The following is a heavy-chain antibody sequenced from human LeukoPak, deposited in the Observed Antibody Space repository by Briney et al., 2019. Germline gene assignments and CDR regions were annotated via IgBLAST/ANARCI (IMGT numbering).Heavy chain of an antibody. J-gene: IGHJ5*02. D-gene: IGHD3-10*01. CDR3: ASGSSGYSDWFDP. V-gene: IGHV3-48*02. CDR2: ISSSSSTI. CDR1: GFTFSSYS. Sequence: GGSLRLSCAASGFTFSSYSMNWVRQAPGKGLEWVSYISSSSSTIYYADSVKGRFTISRDNAKNSLYLQMNSLRDEDTAVYYCASGSSGYSDWFDPWGQGTLVTVPS.